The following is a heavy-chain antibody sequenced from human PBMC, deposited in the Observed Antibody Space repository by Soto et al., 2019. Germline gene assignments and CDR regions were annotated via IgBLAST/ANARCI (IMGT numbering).Heavy chain of an antibody. Sequence: EVQLVESGGGLVQPGGSLRLSCAASGFSVSNNYMSWVRQAPGKGLECVSLIYSGGDTYYVDSVKGRFSISRDSSKNTLYLQMNSPRAEDSAVYYCARNIPVTTLGYWGQGTVVTVAS. V-gene: IGHV3-66*01. J-gene: IGHJ4*02. D-gene: IGHD4-17*01. CDR2: IYSGGDT. CDR3: ARNIPVTTLGY. CDR1: GFSVSNNY.